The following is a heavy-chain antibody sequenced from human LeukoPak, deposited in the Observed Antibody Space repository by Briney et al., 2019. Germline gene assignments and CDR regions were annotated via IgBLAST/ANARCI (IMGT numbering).Heavy chain of an antibody. CDR1: GFTFSSYA. Sequence: PGRSLRLSCAASGFTFSSYAMHWVRQAPGKGLEWVAVISYDGSNKYYADSVKGRFTISRDNSKNTLYLQMNSLRAEDTAVYYCARESRGTHDYWGQGTLVTVSS. CDR3: ARESRGTHDY. D-gene: IGHD1-1*01. CDR2: ISYDGSNK. J-gene: IGHJ4*02. V-gene: IGHV3-30-3*01.